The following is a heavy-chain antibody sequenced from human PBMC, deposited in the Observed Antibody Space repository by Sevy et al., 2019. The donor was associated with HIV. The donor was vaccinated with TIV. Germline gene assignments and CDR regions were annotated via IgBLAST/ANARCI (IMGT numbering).Heavy chain of an antibody. CDR2: MNPNSGNT. CDR3: ARTEYCSSTSCYPFDY. V-gene: IGHV1-8*01. CDR1: GYTFTSYD. D-gene: IGHD2-2*01. Sequence: ASVKVSCKASGYTFTSYDINWVRQATGQGLEWMGWMNPNSGNTGYAQKFQGRVTMTRNTSISTAYMELSSLRSEDTAVYYCARTEYCSSTSCYPFDYWGQGTLVTVSS. J-gene: IGHJ4*02.